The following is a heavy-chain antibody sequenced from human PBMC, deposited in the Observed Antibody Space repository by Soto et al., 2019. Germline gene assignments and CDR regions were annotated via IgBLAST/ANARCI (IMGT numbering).Heavy chain of an antibody. D-gene: IGHD1-1*01. V-gene: IGHV4-30-4*01. J-gene: IGHJ4*02. CDR2: IYHTGST. CDR1: GGTINSGDYF. CDR3: ARATGTLRSRNCDY. Sequence: SETLSLTCSVSGGTINSGDYFWSWIRQPPGKGLEWIGSIYHTGSTYYSKSLRSRLTMSVDTSKSQFSLRLSSVTAADTAVYYCARATGTLRSRNCDYWGQGSLVTVSS.